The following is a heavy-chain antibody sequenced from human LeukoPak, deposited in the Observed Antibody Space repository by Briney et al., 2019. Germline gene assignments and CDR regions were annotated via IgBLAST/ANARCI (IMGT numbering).Heavy chain of an antibody. D-gene: IGHD6-19*01. CDR2: MNPNRGNT. Sequence: ASVKVSCKASGYTFTSYDINWVRQATGQGVEWMGWMNPNRGNTGYAQKFQGRVTMTRNTSISTAYMELSSLRSEDTSVYYCAKDPFSPTVAGTFDYWGQGTLVTVSS. CDR3: AKDPFSPTVAGTFDY. CDR1: GYTFTSYD. V-gene: IGHV1-8*01. J-gene: IGHJ4*02.